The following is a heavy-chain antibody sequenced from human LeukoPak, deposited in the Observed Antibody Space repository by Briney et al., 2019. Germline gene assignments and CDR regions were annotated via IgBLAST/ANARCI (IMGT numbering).Heavy chain of an antibody. Sequence: GSSVKVSCKASGYTFTSYYMHWVRQAPGQGLEWMGWINPNSGDTNYAQKFQGRVTMTRDTSISTAYMELSRLRSDDTAVYYCARGSNSGSLSFDLWGRGTLVTVSS. CDR1: GYTFTSYY. J-gene: IGHJ2*01. D-gene: IGHD4-23*01. CDR3: ARGSNSGSLSFDL. CDR2: INPNSGDT. V-gene: IGHV1-2*02.